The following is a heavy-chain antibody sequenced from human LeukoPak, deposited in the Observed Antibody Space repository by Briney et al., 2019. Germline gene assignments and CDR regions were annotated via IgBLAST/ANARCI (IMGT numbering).Heavy chain of an antibody. J-gene: IGHJ5*02. CDR2: IYYSGST. D-gene: IGHD1-26*01. CDR1: GGSISSYY. Sequence: PSETLSLTCTVSGGSISSYYWSWIRQPPGKGLEWIGYIYYSGSTNYNPSLKSRVTISVDTSKNQFSLKLSSVTAADTAVYYCSGTYMSRSPFDPWGQGTLVTVSS. V-gene: IGHV4-59*01. CDR3: SGTYMSRSPFDP.